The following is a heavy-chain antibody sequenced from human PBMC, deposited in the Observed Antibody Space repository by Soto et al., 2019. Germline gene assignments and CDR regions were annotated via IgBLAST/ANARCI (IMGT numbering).Heavy chain of an antibody. CDR1: GFIFGDYG. CDR3: TRGARHCTATSCYGLLSDY. CDR2: FRSKVYGGTT. V-gene: IGHV3-49*03. Sequence: EVQLVESGGGLVQPGRSLRLSCTASGFIFGDYGVSWFRQAPGKGPEWVGFFRSKVYGGTTEYAASVKGRFTISRDDSKSIAYLQMNSLNTEDTAVYYCTRGARHCTATSCYGLLSDYWGQGTLVTVSS. D-gene: IGHD2-2*01. J-gene: IGHJ4*02.